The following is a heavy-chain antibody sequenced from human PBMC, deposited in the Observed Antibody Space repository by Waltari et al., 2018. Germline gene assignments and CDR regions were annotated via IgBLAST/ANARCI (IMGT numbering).Heavy chain of an antibody. Sequence: QVQLQESGPGLVKPSETLSLTCAVSGYSISSGYYWGWIRQPPGKGLEWIGGIYHSGHTYYNPSLKSRVTISVETSKNQFSLKLSSVTAADTAVYYCASSKGSPRVFDYWGQGTLVTVSS. V-gene: IGHV4-38-2*01. CDR2: IYHSGHT. CDR3: ASSKGSPRVFDY. D-gene: IGHD3-10*01. J-gene: IGHJ4*02. CDR1: GYSISSGYY.